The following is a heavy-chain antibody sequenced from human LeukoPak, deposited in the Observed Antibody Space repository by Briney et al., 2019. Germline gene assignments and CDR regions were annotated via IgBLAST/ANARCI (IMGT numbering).Heavy chain of an antibody. CDR2: VNPNSGGT. D-gene: IGHD6-13*01. V-gene: IGHV1-2*02. J-gene: IGHJ4*02. Sequence: GASVKVSCKASGYTFTGYYMHWVRQAPGQGLEWMGWVNPNSGGTNYAQKFQGRVTMTRDTSISTAYMELSRLRSDDTAVYYCAVTSGSWYYFDYWGQGTLVTVSS. CDR3: AVTSGSWYYFDY. CDR1: GYTFTGYY.